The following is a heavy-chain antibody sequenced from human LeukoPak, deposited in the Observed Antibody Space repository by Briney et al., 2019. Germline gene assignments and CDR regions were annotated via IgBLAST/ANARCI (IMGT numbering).Heavy chain of an antibody. CDR1: GFTCSSYS. V-gene: IGHV3-21*01. D-gene: IGHD3-22*01. CDR3: ARDRHYYDSSGSD. J-gene: IGHJ4*02. CDR2: ISSSSSYI. Sequence: PGGSLRLSCAASGFTCSSYSMNWVRQAPGKGLEWVSSISSSSSYIYYADSVKGRFTISRDNAKNSLYLQMNSLRAEDTAVYYCARDRHYYDSSGSDWGQGTLVTVFS.